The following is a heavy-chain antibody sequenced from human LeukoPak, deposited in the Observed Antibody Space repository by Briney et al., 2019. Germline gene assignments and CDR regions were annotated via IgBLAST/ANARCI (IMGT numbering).Heavy chain of an antibody. J-gene: IGHJ4*02. Sequence: GGSLPLSCAASGFIFSTYGMHWVRQAPGKGLEWVAFIQFDGTDEHYADSVKGRFTISRDNSKNTLYLQMNSLRAEDTSVYYCAEDQKLQPFHYWGQGTLVTVSS. V-gene: IGHV3-30*02. CDR3: AEDQKLQPFHY. CDR2: IQFDGTDE. D-gene: IGHD1-1*01. CDR1: GFIFSTYG.